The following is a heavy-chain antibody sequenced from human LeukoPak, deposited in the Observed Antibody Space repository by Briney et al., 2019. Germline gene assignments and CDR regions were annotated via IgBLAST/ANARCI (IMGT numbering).Heavy chain of an antibody. CDR1: GGSISSYC. V-gene: IGHV4-59*01. Sequence: SETLSLTCTVSGGSISSYCWSWIRQPPGKGQEWIGYIYYSGSTNYNPSPNSRVTISVYMDTYQYSLKLSLVTATATAVSYCAREGTHHHIDYRGQGTLVSVSS. CDR2: IYYSGST. CDR3: AREGTHHHIDY. D-gene: IGHD1-7*01. J-gene: IGHJ4*02.